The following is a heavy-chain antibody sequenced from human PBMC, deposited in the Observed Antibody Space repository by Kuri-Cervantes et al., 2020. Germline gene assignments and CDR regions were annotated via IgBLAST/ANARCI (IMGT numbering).Heavy chain of an antibody. D-gene: IGHD2-15*01. CDR1: GGSISSYY. V-gene: IGHV4-4*07. CDR2: IYTSGST. Sequence: GSLRLSCTVSGGSISSYYWNWIRQPAGKGLEWIGRIYTSGSTYYNPSLKSRVTISVDTSKNQFSLKLSSVTAADTAVYYCARGGHCSGGSCYSAAGTPYYYYYCGMDVWGQGTTVTVSS. CDR3: ARGGHCSGGSCYSAAGTPYYYYYCGMDV. J-gene: IGHJ6*02.